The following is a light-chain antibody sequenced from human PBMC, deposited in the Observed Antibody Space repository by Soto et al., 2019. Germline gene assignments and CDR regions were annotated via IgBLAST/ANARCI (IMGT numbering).Light chain of an antibody. Sequence: DIQMTQSPSTLSASVGDRVTLTCRASQSISSWLAWYQQTPVKAPKLLIYDAASLESGVPSRFSGSGSGTEFTLTISRLQPDDFSTYYCQQYNSYPYTCGQGPKLEI. J-gene: IGKJ2*01. CDR1: QSISSW. CDR2: DAA. V-gene: IGKV1-5*01. CDR3: QQYNSYPYT.